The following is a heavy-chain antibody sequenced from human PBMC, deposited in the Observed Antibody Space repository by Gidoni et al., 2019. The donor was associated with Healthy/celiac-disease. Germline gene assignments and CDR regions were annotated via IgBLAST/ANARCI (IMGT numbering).Heavy chain of an antibody. CDR3: ARSLGGWYDY. Sequence: QVQLVQSGAEVKKPGASVKVSCTASGYTFTSYAMHWVRQAPGQRLEWMGWINPGNGNTNYSQKFQGRVTITRDTSASTADMELSSLRSEDTAVYYCARSLGGWYDYWGQGTLVTVSS. J-gene: IGHJ4*02. CDR2: INPGNGNT. CDR1: GYTFTSYA. V-gene: IGHV1-3*01. D-gene: IGHD6-19*01.